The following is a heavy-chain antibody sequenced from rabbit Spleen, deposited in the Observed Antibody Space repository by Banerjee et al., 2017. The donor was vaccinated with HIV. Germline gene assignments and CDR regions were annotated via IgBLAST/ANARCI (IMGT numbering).Heavy chain of an antibody. CDR2: IDTGSSGFT. D-gene: IGHD1-1*01. CDR3: ARDTSSSFSSYGMDL. V-gene: IGHV1S45*01. Sequence: QDQVVESGGGLVQPGGSLTLTCIASGVSFSDNSYMCWVRQAPGKGLEWIACIDTGSSGFTYFASWAKGRFTISKPSSTTVTLQMTSLTAADTATYFCARDTSSSFSSYGMDLWGQGTLVTVS. J-gene: IGHJ6*01. CDR1: GVSFSDNSY.